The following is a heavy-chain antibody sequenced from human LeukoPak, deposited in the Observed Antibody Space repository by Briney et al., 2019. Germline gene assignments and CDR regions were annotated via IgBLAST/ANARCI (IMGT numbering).Heavy chain of an antibody. J-gene: IGHJ6*03. CDR1: GGSISRYY. CDR3: TRGSIAYYYMDV. Sequence: SETLSLTCTVSGGSISRYYWSWIRQPPGKGLEGIGYIYYSGSTNYNPSLKSRVTISVDTSKNQFSLKLSSVTAADTAVYYCTRGSIAYYYMDVWGKGTTVTISS. D-gene: IGHD3-22*01. CDR2: IYYSGST. V-gene: IGHV4-59*01.